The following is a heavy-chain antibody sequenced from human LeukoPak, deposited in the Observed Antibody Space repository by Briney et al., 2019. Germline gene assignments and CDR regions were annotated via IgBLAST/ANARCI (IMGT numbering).Heavy chain of an antibody. D-gene: IGHD2-2*01. CDR1: GFTFSTYP. J-gene: IGHJ4*02. CDR2: ISVSGGSS. V-gene: IGHV3-23*01. Sequence: PGGSLRLSCAASGFTFSTYPMRWVRQAPGKGLEWVSGISVSGGSSYYADSVKGRFTISRDNSKNTLYLQMNSLRAEDTAVYYCAKARGSTNENRFSDNWGRGTLVTVSS. CDR3: AKARGSTNENRFSDN.